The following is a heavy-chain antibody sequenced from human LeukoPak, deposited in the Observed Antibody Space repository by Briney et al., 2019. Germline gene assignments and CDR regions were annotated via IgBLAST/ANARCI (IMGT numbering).Heavy chain of an antibody. V-gene: IGHV4-30-4*08. CDR3: ARGGDYTGDIGY. D-gene: IGHD2-21*02. Sequence: PSETLSLTCTVSGGSISSSSYYWGWIRQPPGKGLEWIGYIYYSGSTYYNPSLKSRVTISVDTSKNQFSLKLSSVTAADTAVYSCARGGDYTGDIGYWGQGTLVTVSS. CDR1: GGSISSSSYY. J-gene: IGHJ4*02. CDR2: IYYSGST.